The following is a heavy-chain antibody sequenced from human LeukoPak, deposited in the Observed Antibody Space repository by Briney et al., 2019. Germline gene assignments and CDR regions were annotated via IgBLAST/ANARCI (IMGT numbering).Heavy chain of an antibody. D-gene: IGHD3-3*01. CDR2: MSGSGGST. CDR3: AKKSPPGITIFGVVTRTFDY. J-gene: IGHJ4*02. CDR1: GFTFSSYA. Sequence: PPGGSLRLSCAASGFTFSSYAMSWVRQAPGKGLEWVSPMSGSGGSTYYADSVKGRFTISRDNSKNTLYLQMNSLRAEDTAVYYCAKKSPPGITIFGVVTRTFDYWGQGTLVTVSS. V-gene: IGHV3-23*01.